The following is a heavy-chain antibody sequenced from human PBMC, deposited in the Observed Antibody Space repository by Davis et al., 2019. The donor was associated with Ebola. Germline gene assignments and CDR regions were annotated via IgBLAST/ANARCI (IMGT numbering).Heavy chain of an antibody. J-gene: IGHJ4*02. Sequence: GESLKISCVASGFIFTNCAMYWVRQAPGKGLEWVSIIGTSHDTYYADSVKGRFTISRDNSKNTVYMQMHSLRAEDTAVYYCARVARAAGYSSGWYFDYWGQGTLVTVSS. D-gene: IGHD6-19*01. CDR3: ARVARAAGYSSGWYFDY. CDR1: GFIFTNCA. V-gene: IGHV3-23*01. CDR2: IGTSHDT.